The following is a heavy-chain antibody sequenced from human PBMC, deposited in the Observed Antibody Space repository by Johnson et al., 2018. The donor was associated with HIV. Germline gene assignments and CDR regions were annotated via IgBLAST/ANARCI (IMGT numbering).Heavy chain of an antibody. CDR1: GFTFSSYA. CDR3: ASRGRVDAFDI. Sequence: QVQLVESGGGLVQPGRSLRLSCAASGFTFSSYAMHWVRQAPGKGLEWVAVIWYDGSNKYYVDSVKGRFTISRDNAKNSLYLQMNSLRAEDTAVYYCASRGRVDAFDIWGQGTMVTVSS. J-gene: IGHJ3*02. V-gene: IGHV3-33*08. D-gene: IGHD3-16*01. CDR2: IWYDGSNK.